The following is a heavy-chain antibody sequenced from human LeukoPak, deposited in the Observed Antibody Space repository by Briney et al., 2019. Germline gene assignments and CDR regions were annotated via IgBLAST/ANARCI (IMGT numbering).Heavy chain of an antibody. CDR3: ARDPILTGYSTNFDY. J-gene: IGHJ4*02. D-gene: IGHD3-9*01. CDR2: IYYSGST. CDR1: GGSISSGGYY. Sequence: PSETLSLTCTVSGGSISSGGYYWSWIRQHPGKGLEWIGYIYYSGSTYYNPSLKSRVTISVDTSKNQFSLKLSSVTAADTAVYYCARDPILTGYSTNFDYWGQGTLVTVSS. V-gene: IGHV4-31*03.